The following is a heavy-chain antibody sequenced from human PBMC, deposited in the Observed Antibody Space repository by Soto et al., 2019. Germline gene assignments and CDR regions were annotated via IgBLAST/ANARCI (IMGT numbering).Heavy chain of an antibody. CDR2: IKGKTEGGTT. Sequence: EVQLVESGGGLVKPGGSLRLSCAASGFTVTNAWMSWVRQAPGKGLEWVGRIKGKTEGGTTDYAAPVRGRFTMSRDDSSSTLYLQMNSLKTEDTAVYYCTTGPSGWRAPGGWGQGTLVTVSS. CDR3: TTGPSGWRAPGG. V-gene: IGHV3-15*01. CDR1: GFTVTNAW. J-gene: IGHJ4*02. D-gene: IGHD3-3*01.